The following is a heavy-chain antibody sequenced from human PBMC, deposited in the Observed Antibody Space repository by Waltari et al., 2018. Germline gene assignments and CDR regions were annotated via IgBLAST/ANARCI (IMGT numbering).Heavy chain of an antibody. Sequence: EVQLVESGGGLVQPGRSLRLSCAASGFTFDDYALHWVRPAPGTGLEWVSGISWNSGSIGYADSVKGRFTISRDNAKNSLYLQMNSLRAEDTALYYCAKDISPSPSRILFSEWGGMDVWGQGTTVTVSS. CDR3: AKDISPSPSRILFSEWGGMDV. CDR1: GFTFDDYA. D-gene: IGHD3-3*01. CDR2: ISWNSGSI. J-gene: IGHJ6*02. V-gene: IGHV3-9*01.